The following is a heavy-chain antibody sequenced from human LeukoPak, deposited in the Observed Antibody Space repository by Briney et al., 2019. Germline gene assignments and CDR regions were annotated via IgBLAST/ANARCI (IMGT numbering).Heavy chain of an antibody. V-gene: IGHV3-23*01. Sequence: GGSLRLSCVASGFTFSTYDMSWVRQAPGKGLEWVSRISNSGYSTYFAESVKGRFTLSRDNSKNTLYLQMNSLRAEDTAVYHCAKNGYNSGWYDSWGQGTLVIVSS. CDR3: AKNGYNSGWYDS. D-gene: IGHD6-25*01. J-gene: IGHJ5*01. CDR2: ISNSGYST. CDR1: GFTFSTYD.